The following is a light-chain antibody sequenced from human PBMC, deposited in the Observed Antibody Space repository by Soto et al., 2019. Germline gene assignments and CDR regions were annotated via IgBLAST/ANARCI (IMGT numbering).Light chain of an antibody. J-gene: IGKJ4*01. Sequence: DIQMTQSPSSLSASVGDRVTITCRASQSISNYLNWYQRKPGKAPEFLIYAASSLQSGVPSRFSGSGSGTDFTPTISSLQPEDFATYYCQQSYSTPLTFGGGTKVEMK. CDR3: QQSYSTPLT. V-gene: IGKV1-39*01. CDR1: QSISNY. CDR2: AAS.